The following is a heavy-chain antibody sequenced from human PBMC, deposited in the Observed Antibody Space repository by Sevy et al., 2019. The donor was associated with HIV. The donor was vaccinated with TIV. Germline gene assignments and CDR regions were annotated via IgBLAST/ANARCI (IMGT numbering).Heavy chain of an antibody. J-gene: IGHJ4*02. V-gene: IGHV3-23*01. CDR1: GFTFSSYA. CDR3: ARTGRSCGGTTCPIDY. CDR2: ISDTGIGT. Sequence: GGSLRLSCAASGFTFSSYAMFWVRQAPGKGLEWVSSISDTGIGTYYADSVKGRFTISRDNSKNTLYLQMSSLRAEDTAVYYCARTGRSCGGTTCPIDYWGQGALVTVSS. D-gene: IGHD2-21*01.